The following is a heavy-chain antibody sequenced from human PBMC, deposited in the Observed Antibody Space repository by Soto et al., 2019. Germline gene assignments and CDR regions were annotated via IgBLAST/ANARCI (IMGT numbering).Heavy chain of an antibody. V-gene: IGHV4-30-4*01. CDR2: IYYSGST. CDR1: GGSISSGDYY. CDR3: ARETTPPSRYYGMDV. Sequence: SETLSLTCTVSGGSISSGDYYWSWIRQPPGKGLEWIGYIYYSGSTYYNPSLKSRVTISVDTSKNQFSLKLSSVTAADTAVYYCARETTPPSRYYGMDVWGQGTKVTVS. J-gene: IGHJ6*02. D-gene: IGHD4-4*01.